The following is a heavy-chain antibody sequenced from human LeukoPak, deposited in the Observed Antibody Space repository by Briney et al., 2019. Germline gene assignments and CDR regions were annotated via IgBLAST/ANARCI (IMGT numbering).Heavy chain of an antibody. J-gene: IGHJ6*03. CDR1: GFTFSSYW. Sequence: PGGSLRLSCAASGFTFSSYWMSWVRQAPGKGLEWVANIKQDGSEKYYVDSVKGRFTISRDNAKNSLYLQMNSLRAEDTAVYYCARGRFAGPGYCMDVWGKGTTVTVSS. CDR2: IKQDGSEK. V-gene: IGHV3-7*01. D-gene: IGHD3-10*01. CDR3: ARGRFAGPGYCMDV.